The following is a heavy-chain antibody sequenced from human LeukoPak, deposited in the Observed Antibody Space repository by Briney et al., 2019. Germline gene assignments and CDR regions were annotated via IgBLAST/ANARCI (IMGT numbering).Heavy chain of an antibody. CDR2: IYPGDSDT. V-gene: IGHV5-51*01. Sequence: GESLKISCKGSGYSFTSYWIGWVRQMPGKGLEWMGIIYPGDSDTRYSPSFQGQVTISADKSISTAYLQWSSLKASDTAMYYCARTGPIGSSWYQGDNWFDPWGQGTLVTVSS. D-gene: IGHD6-13*01. CDR1: GYSFTSYW. CDR3: ARTGPIGSSWYQGDNWFDP. J-gene: IGHJ5*02.